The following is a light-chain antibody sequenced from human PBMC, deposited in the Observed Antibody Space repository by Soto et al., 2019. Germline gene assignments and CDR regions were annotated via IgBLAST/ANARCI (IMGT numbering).Light chain of an antibody. Sequence: QSVLTQPPSVSGAPGQRVTISCTGSSSNIGATYHVHWYQQLPGTAPKLLIYGNSNRPSGVPDRFSGSKSGTSASLAITGLQAEDEADYYCQSYDSSLSGSVFGGGTKQTVL. J-gene: IGLJ3*02. CDR1: SSNIGATYH. V-gene: IGLV1-40*01. CDR3: QSYDSSLSGSV. CDR2: GNS.